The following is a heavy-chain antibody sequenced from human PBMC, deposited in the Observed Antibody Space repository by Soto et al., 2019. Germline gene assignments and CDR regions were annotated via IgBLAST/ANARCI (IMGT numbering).Heavy chain of an antibody. Sequence: QVQLVQSGAEVKKPGSSVKVSCKASGGTFSSYAISWVRQAPGQGLEWMGGIIPIFGTANYAQKFKGRVTISADKSTSTAYIELSSLRSEDTAVYYCARDCIASAGTDWFDPWGQGTLVTVSS. CDR2: IIPIFGTA. J-gene: IGHJ5*02. CDR1: GGTFSSYA. V-gene: IGHV1-69*06. D-gene: IGHD6-13*01. CDR3: ARDCIASAGTDWFDP.